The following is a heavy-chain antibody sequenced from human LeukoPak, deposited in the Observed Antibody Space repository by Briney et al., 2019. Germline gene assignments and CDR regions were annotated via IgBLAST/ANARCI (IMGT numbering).Heavy chain of an antibody. D-gene: IGHD6-19*01. CDR3: AKSGQWLVPQGLDY. CDR2: ISGSGGST. Sequence: PGGSLRLSCAASGFTFSSSAMSWVRQAPGKGLEWVSAISGSGGSTYYADSVKGRFTISRDNSKNTLYLQMNSLRAEDTAVYYCAKSGQWLVPQGLDYWGQGTLVTVSS. CDR1: GFTFSSSA. V-gene: IGHV3-23*01. J-gene: IGHJ4*02.